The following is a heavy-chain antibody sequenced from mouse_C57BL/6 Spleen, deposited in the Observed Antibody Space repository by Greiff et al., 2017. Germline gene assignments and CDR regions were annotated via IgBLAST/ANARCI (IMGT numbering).Heavy chain of an antibody. D-gene: IGHD2-5*01. J-gene: IGHJ3*01. CDR2: IHPNSGSP. V-gene: IGHV1-64*01. CDR3: ARRGDSNYVWFAY. Sequence: QVQLKQPGAELVKPGASVKLSCKASGYTFTSYWMHWVKQRPGQGLEWIGMIHPNSGSPNYNQKFKGKATLTVDTSSSTAYMQLSSLTSEDSAVYYCARRGDSNYVWFAYWGQGTLVTVSA. CDR1: GYTFTSYW.